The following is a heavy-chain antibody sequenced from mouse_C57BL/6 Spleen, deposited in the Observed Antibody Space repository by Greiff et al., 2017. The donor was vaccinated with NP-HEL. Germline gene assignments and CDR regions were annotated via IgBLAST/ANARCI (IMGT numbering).Heavy chain of an antibody. Sequence: EVQLLQSGGGLVQPGGSLKLSCAASGIDFSRYWMSWVRRAPGKGLEWIGEINPDSSTINYAPSLKDKFIISRDNANNTLYLQMSKVGSEDTALYSCARQLGRYWYFDVWGTGTTVTVSS. CDR1: GIDFSRYW. CDR2: INPDSSTI. V-gene: IGHV4-1*01. D-gene: IGHD4-1*01. CDR3: ARQLGRYWYFDV. J-gene: IGHJ1*03.